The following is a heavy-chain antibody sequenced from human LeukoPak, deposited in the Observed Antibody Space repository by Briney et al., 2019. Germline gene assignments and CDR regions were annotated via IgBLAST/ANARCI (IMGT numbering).Heavy chain of an antibody. J-gene: IGHJ5*02. D-gene: IGHD1-26*01. CDR1: AYSLSNGFV. Sequence: SETLSLICTVSAYSLSNGFVWGWIRQPPGKGLEWIASIYHSGTTYYNPSLKSRVTMSVDTSKNQFSLRLSSVTAADTAVYYCTRLSHVAGAPKVSWFDPWGQGTLVTVSS. V-gene: IGHV4-38-2*02. CDR3: TRLSHVAGAPKVSWFDP. CDR2: IYHSGTT.